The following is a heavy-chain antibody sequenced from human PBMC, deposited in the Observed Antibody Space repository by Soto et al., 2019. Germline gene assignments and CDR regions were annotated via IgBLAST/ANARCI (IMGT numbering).Heavy chain of an antibody. V-gene: IGHV3-73*01. CDR1: GFTFSGSA. Sequence: GGSLRLSCAASGFTFSGSAMHWVRQASGKGLEWVGRIRSKANSYATAYAASVKGRFTISRDDSKNTAYLQMNSLKTEDTAVYYCTRHSWSSGWNFDYWGQGTLVTVSS. J-gene: IGHJ4*02. D-gene: IGHD6-19*01. CDR2: IRSKANSYAT. CDR3: TRHSWSSGWNFDY.